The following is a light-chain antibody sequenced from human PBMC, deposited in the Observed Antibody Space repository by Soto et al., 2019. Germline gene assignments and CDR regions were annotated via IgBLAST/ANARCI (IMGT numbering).Light chain of an antibody. Sequence: QSALTQPASVSGSPGPSITISCTGTSSDVGGYNYVSWYQQHPGKDPKLMIYDVSNRPSGVSNRFSGSKSGNTASLTISGLQAEDEADYYCSSYTSSSTLEVFGGGTKLTVL. CDR2: DVS. CDR3: SSYTSSSTLEV. CDR1: SSDVGGYNY. V-gene: IGLV2-14*01. J-gene: IGLJ3*02.